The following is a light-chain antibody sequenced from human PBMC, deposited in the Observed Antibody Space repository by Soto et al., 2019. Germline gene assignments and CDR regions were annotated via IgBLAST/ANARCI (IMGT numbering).Light chain of an antibody. Sequence: IVFTQSPGTLSLSPGERATLSCRASQSVSNNYLAWYQQKPGQAPRLLIYGASNRATGIPDRFSGSGSGTDFTLTISRLEPEDFAVYHCQQYSSSPLTFGGGTKVDI. CDR1: QSVSNNY. V-gene: IGKV3-20*01. CDR3: QQYSSSPLT. J-gene: IGKJ4*01. CDR2: GAS.